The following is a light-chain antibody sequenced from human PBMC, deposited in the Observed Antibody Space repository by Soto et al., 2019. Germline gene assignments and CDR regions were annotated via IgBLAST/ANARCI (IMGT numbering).Light chain of an antibody. CDR3: QQYNSYSGT. V-gene: IGKV1-5*01. Sequence: DIQMTQSPSTLSASVGERVTITCRASQSISSWLAWYQQKPGKAPKLLIYDASSWASGVPSRFSGSGSGTEFTLTISSLQPDDFATYYCQQYNSYSGTFGPGTKVDIK. CDR2: DAS. J-gene: IGKJ3*01. CDR1: QSISSW.